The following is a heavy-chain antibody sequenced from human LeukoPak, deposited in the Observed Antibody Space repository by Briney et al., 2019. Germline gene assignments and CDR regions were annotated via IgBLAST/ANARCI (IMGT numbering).Heavy chain of an antibody. J-gene: IGHJ4*02. Sequence: ASVKVSCKASGYTFTSYGITWVRQAPGQGLEWMGWISTYNGNTNYAQNLQGRVTMTADTSTSTAYMELRSLRSDDTAVYYCARGRGSTSRYWGQGTLVTVSS. CDR3: ARGRGSTSRY. CDR1: GYTFTSYG. CDR2: ISTYNGNT. D-gene: IGHD5-12*01. V-gene: IGHV1-18*01.